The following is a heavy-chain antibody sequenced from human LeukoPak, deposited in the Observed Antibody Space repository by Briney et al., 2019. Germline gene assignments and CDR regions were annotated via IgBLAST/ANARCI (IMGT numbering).Heavy chain of an antibody. CDR2: ISSSGSYI. CDR3: AREYYFGNGY. CDR1: GFTFSADN. V-gene: IGHV3-21*01. J-gene: IGHJ4*02. Sequence: GGSLRLSCAGSGFTFSADNMNWVGQAPGKGLEWVSYISSSGSYIYYADSVRGRFTISRDNAKNSLYLQMNSLRDEDTAVYYCAREYYFGNGYWGQGTLVTVSS. D-gene: IGHD2/OR15-2a*01.